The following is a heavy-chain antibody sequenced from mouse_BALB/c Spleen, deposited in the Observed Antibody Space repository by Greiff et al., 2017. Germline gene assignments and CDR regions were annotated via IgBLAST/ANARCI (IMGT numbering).Heavy chain of an antibody. V-gene: IGHV3-2*02. CDR1: GYSFTSYYV. CDR2: IRYSGST. D-gene: IGHD2-3*01. Sequence: EVQLQQSGPGLVKPSPSVSISCTATGYSFTSYYVRYLMRKLPGNILGSVDNIRYSGSTSYNPSLKSRTTITRDTSNNPSFLQFNSVTTEDTATYYCARSGRDDFDYWGQGTTLTVSS. J-gene: IGHJ2*01. CDR3: ARSGRDDFDY.